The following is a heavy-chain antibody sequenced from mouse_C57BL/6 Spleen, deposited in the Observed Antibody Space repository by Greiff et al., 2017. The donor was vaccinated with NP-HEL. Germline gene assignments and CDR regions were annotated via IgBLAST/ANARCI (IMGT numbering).Heavy chain of an antibody. D-gene: IGHD4-1*01. CDR2: ISSGSSTI. Sequence: EVQLVESGGGLVKPGGSLKLSCAASGFTFSDYGMHWVRQAPEKGLEWVAYISSGSSTIYYADTVKGRFTISRDNAKNTLFLQMTSLRSEDTAMYYCAREGNWDLYYYAMDYWGQGTSVTVSS. V-gene: IGHV5-17*01. J-gene: IGHJ4*01. CDR3: AREGNWDLYYYAMDY. CDR1: GFTFSDYG.